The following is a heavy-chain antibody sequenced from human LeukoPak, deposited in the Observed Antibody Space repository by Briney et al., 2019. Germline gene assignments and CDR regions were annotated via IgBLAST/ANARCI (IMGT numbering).Heavy chain of an antibody. V-gene: IGHV4-59*08. J-gene: IGHJ4*02. CDR2: IYYSGYT. Sequence: PSETLSLTCTVSGGSISSYYWSWIRQPPGRGLEWIGYIYYSGYTNYNPSLKSRVTISVDTSKNQFSLKLSSVTAADTAVYYCARLGSYWPFDYWGQGTLVTVSS. CDR3: ARLGSYWPFDY. D-gene: IGHD1-26*01. CDR1: GGSISSYY.